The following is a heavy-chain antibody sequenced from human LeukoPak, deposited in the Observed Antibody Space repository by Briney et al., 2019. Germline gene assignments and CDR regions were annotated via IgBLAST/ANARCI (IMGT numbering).Heavy chain of an antibody. V-gene: IGHV3-21*01. CDR2: ISSRGDYK. D-gene: IGHD4-17*01. Sequence: GGSLRLSCAAAIFNFNNYSMNWVRQAAGKGLQWVSSISSRGDYKFYGDSVQGRFTVSRDNARNLLYLQMNSLRVDDTAIYYCARGVLNNYGDYEGDYWGQGTLVTVS. J-gene: IGHJ4*02. CDR3: ARGVLNNYGDYEGDY. CDR1: IFNFNNYS.